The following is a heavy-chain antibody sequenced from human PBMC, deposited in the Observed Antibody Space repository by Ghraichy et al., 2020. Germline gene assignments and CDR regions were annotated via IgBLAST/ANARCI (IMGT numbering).Heavy chain of an antibody. CDR2: INYPGTT. Sequence: SETLSLTCAVSGGSFSGYYWTWILQPPGERLEWFGEINYPGTTNYNPSLKSRVTITVDTSKNQFSLNLTSVTAADTAVYYCARGARPFQHWGQGTLVSVSS. J-gene: IGHJ1*01. CDR1: GGSFSGYY. CDR3: ARGARPFQH. V-gene: IGHV4-34*01.